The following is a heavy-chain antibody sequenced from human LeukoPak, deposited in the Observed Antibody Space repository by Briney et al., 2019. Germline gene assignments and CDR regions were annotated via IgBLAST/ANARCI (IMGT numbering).Heavy chain of an antibody. V-gene: IGHV3-30*02. CDR1: GFTFSSYG. CDR2: IRNDGSDK. D-gene: IGHD3-10*01. Sequence: GGSLRLSCAASGFTFSSYGMHWVRQAPGKGLEWVAFIRNDGSDKYHADSVKGRFIISRDNSKNTLYLQMNSLRTEDTAVYYCANEWLHVSGSYKANNWGQGTLVTVSS. CDR3: ANEWLHVSGSYKANN. J-gene: IGHJ4*02.